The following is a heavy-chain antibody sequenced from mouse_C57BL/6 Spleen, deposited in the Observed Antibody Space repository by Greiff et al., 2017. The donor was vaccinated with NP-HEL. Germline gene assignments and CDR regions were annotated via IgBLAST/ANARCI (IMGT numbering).Heavy chain of an antibody. CDR2: SRNKANDYTT. CDR3: ARVEGKKFFDY. CDR1: GFTFSDFY. D-gene: IGHD1-1*02. J-gene: IGHJ2*01. V-gene: IGHV7-1*01. Sequence: EVNLVESGGGLVQSGRSLRLSCATSGFTFSDFYMEWVRQAPGKGLEWIAASRNKANDYTTEYSASVTGRFIVSRDTSQSILYLQMNALRAEDTAIYYCARVEGKKFFDYWGQGTTLTVSS.